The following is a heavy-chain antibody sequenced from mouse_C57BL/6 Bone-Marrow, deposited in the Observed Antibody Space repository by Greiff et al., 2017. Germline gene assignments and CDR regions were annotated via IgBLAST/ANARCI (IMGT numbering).Heavy chain of an antibody. D-gene: IGHD1-1*01. CDR2: IRLKSDNYAT. CDR3: THYYGSSCYWYFDV. Sequence: EVKLVESGGGLVQPGGSMKLSCVASGFTFSNYWMNWVRQSPEKGLEWVAQIRLKSDNYATHYAESVKGRFTISRADSKNSVYLQMNNLRTEDTGVYYCTHYYGSSCYWYFDVGGTGTSVTVSS. CDR1: GFTFSNYW. J-gene: IGHJ1*03. V-gene: IGHV6-3*01.